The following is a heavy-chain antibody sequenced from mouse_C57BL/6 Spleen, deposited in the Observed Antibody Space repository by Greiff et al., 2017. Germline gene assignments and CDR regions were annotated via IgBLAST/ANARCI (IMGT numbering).Heavy chain of an antibody. Sequence: EVQLVESGGDLVKPGGSLKLSCAASGFTFSSYGMSWVRQTPDKRLEWVATISSGGSYTYYPDSVKGRFTISRYNAKNTLYLQMSSLKSEDTAMYYCARLGYWDAYFDYWGQGTTLTVSS. D-gene: IGHD4-1*01. J-gene: IGHJ2*01. CDR1: GFTFSSYG. CDR2: ISSGGSYT. V-gene: IGHV5-6*01. CDR3: ARLGYWDAYFDY.